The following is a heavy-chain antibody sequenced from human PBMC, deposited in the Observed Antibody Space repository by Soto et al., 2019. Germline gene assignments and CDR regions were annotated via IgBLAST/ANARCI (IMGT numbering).Heavy chain of an antibody. J-gene: IGHJ4*02. Sequence: SETLSLTCTVSGGSISRYYWSWIRQPPGKGLEWIGYLYYSGTTYYNPSLKSRVTISVDTSKKHFSPKLSSVTAADTAVYYCARTPYDILTGFYFDYWGQGTLVTVSS. D-gene: IGHD3-9*01. CDR3: ARTPYDILTGFYFDY. CDR1: GGSISRYY. CDR2: LYYSGTT. V-gene: IGHV4-59*08.